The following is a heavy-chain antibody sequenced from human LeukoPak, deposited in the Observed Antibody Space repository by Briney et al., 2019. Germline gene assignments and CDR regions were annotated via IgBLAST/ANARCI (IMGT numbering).Heavy chain of an antibody. V-gene: IGHV1-46*01. D-gene: IGHD5-24*01. CDR1: GYTFTRYY. CDR3: ARAGGGGGYNYVY. CDR2: INPSGGTT. J-gene: IGHJ4*02. Sequence: ASVKVSCKPSGYTFTRYYIHWVRQAPGQGLEWMGIINPSGGTTNFAQKFQGRVTMTRDTSTSTVYMELSSLRSEDTAVYYCARAGGGGGYNYVYWGQGTLVTVSS.